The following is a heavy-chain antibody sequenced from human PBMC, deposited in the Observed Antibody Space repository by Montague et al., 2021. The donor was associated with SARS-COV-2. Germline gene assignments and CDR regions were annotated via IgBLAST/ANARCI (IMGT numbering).Heavy chain of an antibody. J-gene: IGHJ4*02. CDR2: IDWDDDK. D-gene: IGHD4-17*01. Sequence: PALVKPTQTLTLTCAFSGFSLNTDGMCVSWIRQPPGKALEWLARIDWDDDKFYSTSLKTRLTISKDTSKNQVVLKVAMDPVDTATYYCARTTVTTTGSDNFDYWGRGTLVTVSS. CDR1: GFSLNTDGMC. CDR3: ARTTVTTTGSDNFDY. V-gene: IGHV2-70*17.